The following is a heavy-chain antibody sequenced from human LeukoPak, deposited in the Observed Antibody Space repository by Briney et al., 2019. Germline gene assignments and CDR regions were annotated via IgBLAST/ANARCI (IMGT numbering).Heavy chain of an antibody. CDR3: ARDVISQNWFDP. J-gene: IGHJ5*02. D-gene: IGHD3-3*02. CDR1: GGSFSGYY. Sequence: SDTLSLTCAVYGGSFSGYYWSWIRQPPGKGLEWIGEINHSGSTNYNPSLKSRVTISVNTSKNQFSLKLSSVTAADTAVYYCARDVISQNWFDPWGQGTLVTVSS. CDR2: INHSGST. V-gene: IGHV4-34*01.